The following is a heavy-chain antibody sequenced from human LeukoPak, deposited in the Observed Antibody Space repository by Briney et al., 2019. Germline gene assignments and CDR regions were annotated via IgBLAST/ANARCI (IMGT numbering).Heavy chain of an antibody. CDR3: ASTGYSSSWYGVFDY. CDR2: INAGNHNT. V-gene: IGHV1-3*01. D-gene: IGHD6-13*01. J-gene: IGHJ4*02. Sequence: ASVKVSCKGSGYTFTNYAVHWVRQAPGQRLEWMGWINAGNHNTKYSQKFQGRVTITRDTSASTAYMELSSLRSEDTAVYYCASTGYSSSWYGVFDYWGQGTLVTVSS. CDR1: GYTFTNYA.